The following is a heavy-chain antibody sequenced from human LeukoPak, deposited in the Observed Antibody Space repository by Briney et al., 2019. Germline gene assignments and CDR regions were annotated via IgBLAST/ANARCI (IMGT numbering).Heavy chain of an antibody. CDR1: GFTFSDYY. CDR3: ARVSLWFGELLSSSYYYGMDV. D-gene: IGHD3-10*01. J-gene: IGHJ6*02. V-gene: IGHV3-11*01. Sequence: GGSLRLSCAASGFTFSDYYMSWIRQAPGKGLEWVSYISSSGSTIYYADSVKGRFTISRDNAKNSLYLQMNSLRAEDTAVYYCARVSLWFGELLSSSYYYGMDVWGQGTTVTVSS. CDR2: ISSSGSTI.